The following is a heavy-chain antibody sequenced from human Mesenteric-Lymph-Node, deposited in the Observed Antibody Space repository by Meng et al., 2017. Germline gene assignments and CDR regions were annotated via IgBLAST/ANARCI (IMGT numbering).Heavy chain of an antibody. J-gene: IGHJ4*02. Sequence: QVQRQGSGPGLVKPSGTLSLTCTFSGDSISSDIWWSWVRQPPGKGLEWIGEVYHRGDTNYNPSLKSRVDISVDKSKNQFYLSLFSVTAADTAVYYCGRDQGRELINHWGQGTLVTVSS. V-gene: IGHV4-4*02. CDR2: VYHRGDT. CDR1: GDSISSDIW. D-gene: IGHD1-7*01. CDR3: GRDQGRELINH.